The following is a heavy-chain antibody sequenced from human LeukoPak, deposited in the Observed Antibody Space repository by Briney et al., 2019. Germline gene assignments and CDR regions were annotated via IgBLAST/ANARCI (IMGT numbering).Heavy chain of an antibody. CDR3: AKIHYFDSGSPDY. D-gene: IGHD3-10*01. J-gene: IGHJ4*02. CDR2: LSGSGGAT. Sequence: GGSLRLSCAASGFTFSSYSMNWVRQAPGKGLEWVSGLSGSGGATYYADSVKGRFTISRDNSKDTLYLQMNSLRAEDTAVYYCAKIHYFDSGSPDYWGQGTLVTVSS. CDR1: GFTFSSYS. V-gene: IGHV3-23*01.